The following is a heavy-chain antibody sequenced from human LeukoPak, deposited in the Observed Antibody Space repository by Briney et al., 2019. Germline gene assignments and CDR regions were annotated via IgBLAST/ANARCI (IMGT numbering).Heavy chain of an antibody. D-gene: IGHD5-24*01. CDR3: AIDRIGGDGYNSVWDY. Sequence: GGSLRLSCAASGFTFSSYGMHWVRQAPGKGLEWVAFIRYDGSNKYYADSVKGRFTISRDNSKNTLYLQMNSLRAEDTAVYYCAIDRIGGDGYNSVWDYWGQGTLVTVSS. J-gene: IGHJ4*02. CDR2: IRYDGSNK. CDR1: GFTFSSYG. V-gene: IGHV3-30*02.